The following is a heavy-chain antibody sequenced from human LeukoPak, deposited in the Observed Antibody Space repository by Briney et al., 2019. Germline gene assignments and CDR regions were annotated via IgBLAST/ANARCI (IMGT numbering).Heavy chain of an antibody. V-gene: IGHV3-48*03. CDR2: IGSSGSPI. J-gene: IGHJ4*02. Sequence: GGSLRLSCAASGFTFSDYEMNWARQAPGKGLEWVSYIGSSGSPIYYADSVKGRSSISRDTAKNSLYLQMNSLRAEDAAVYYCARGGSSRPLAHWGQGTLVTVSS. CDR3: ARGGSSRPLAH. D-gene: IGHD1-1*01. CDR1: GFTFSDYE.